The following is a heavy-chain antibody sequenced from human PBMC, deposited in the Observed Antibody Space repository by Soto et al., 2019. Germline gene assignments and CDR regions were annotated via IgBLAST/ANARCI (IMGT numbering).Heavy chain of an antibody. CDR2: ISYDGSNK. J-gene: IGHJ4*02. CDR1: GFNFISYG. Sequence: GSLRISCAASGFNFISYGMHWVRQAPGKGLEWVALISYDGSNKYYADSVKGRFTISRDNSKNTLYLQMNSLRAEDTAVYYCAKPYSSSWYFFDYCGQGTLVTVSS. CDR3: AKPYSSSWYFFDY. V-gene: IGHV3-30*18. D-gene: IGHD6-13*01.